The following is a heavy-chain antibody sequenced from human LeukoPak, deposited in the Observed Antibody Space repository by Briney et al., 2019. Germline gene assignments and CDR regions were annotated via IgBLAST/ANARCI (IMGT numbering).Heavy chain of an antibody. CDR3: ARATPYYVWGTYRYYLEY. CDR1: GDSINDYY. Sequence: PSETLSLTCTVSGDSINDYYWHWIRQPARKGLEWVGQIYTSGSTNYNPSLKSRVIMSMDTSKKQFSLELTSATAADTAVYYCARATPYYVWGTYRYYLEYWGQGIVVVVSS. J-gene: IGHJ4*02. D-gene: IGHD3-16*02. V-gene: IGHV4-4*07. CDR2: IYTSGST.